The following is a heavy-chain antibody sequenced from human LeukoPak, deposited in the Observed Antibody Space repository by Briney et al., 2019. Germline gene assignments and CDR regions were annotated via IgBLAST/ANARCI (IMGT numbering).Heavy chain of an antibody. V-gene: IGHV3-30*18. CDR3: AKVSRPYSSGYWYFDL. D-gene: IGHD6-19*01. CDR2: ISYDGSNK. J-gene: IGHJ2*01. Sequence: GGSLRLSCAASGFTFSSYGMHWVRQAPGKGLEWVAVISYDGSNKYYADSVKGRFTISRDNSKNTLYLQMNSLRAEDTAVYYCAKVSRPYSSGYWYFDLWGRGTLVTVSS. CDR1: GFTFSSYG.